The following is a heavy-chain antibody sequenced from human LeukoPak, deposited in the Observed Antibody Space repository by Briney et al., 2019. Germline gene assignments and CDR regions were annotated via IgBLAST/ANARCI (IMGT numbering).Heavy chain of an antibody. V-gene: IGHV7-4-1*02. J-gene: IGHJ4*02. D-gene: IGHD3-10*01. CDR3: ARDTGFSMVRGILF. CDR1: GYTFTSYS. CDR2: INTNTGNP. Sequence: ASVKVSCKASGYTFTSYSMNWVRQAPGQGLEWMGWINTNTGNPTYAQGFTGRFVFSLDTSVSTAYLQISSLKAEDTAVYYCARDTGFSMVRGILFWGQGTLVTVSS.